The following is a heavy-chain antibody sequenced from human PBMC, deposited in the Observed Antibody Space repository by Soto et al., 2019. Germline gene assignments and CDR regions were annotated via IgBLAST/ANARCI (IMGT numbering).Heavy chain of an antibody. J-gene: IGHJ4*02. CDR3: ARACRDCSSTTCRHLDY. D-gene: IGHD2-2*01. CDR2: IYYSGST. Sequence: PSETLSLTCTVSGGSISIGGYYLSWIRQHPGKGLEWIGYIYYSGSTYYNPSLKSRVTISVDTSKKQFSLKLSSVTDAETAVYYCARACRDCSSTTCRHLDYWGQGTLVTVSS. V-gene: IGHV4-31*03. CDR1: GGSISIGGYY.